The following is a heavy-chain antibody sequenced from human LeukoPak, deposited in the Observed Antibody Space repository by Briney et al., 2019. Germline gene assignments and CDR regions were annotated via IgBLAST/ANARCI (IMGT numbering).Heavy chain of an antibody. Sequence: SETLSLTCTVSGGSISSRSYYWGWIRQPPGKGLEWIGSFYYSGSTYYNPSLKSRVTVSVDTAKNQFSLKLSSVTAADTAVYYCARDSSPDDAFDIWGQGIMVTVSS. V-gene: IGHV4-39*02. CDR1: GGSISSRSYY. D-gene: IGHD2-2*01. J-gene: IGHJ3*02. CDR2: FYYSGST. CDR3: ARDSSPDDAFDI.